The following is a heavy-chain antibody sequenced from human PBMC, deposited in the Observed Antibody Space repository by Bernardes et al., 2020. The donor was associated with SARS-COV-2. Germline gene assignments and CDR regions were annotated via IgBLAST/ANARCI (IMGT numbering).Heavy chain of an antibody. Sequence: SETLSLTCTVSGGSISSYYWSWIRQPPEKGLEWIGYIYYSGSTNYNPSLKSRVTISVDTSKNQFSLKLSSVTAADTAVYYCARDGRGYNWNDVAFDIWGQGTMVTVSS. CDR2: IYYSGST. CDR1: GGSISSYY. D-gene: IGHD1-20*01. CDR3: ARDGRGYNWNDVAFDI. J-gene: IGHJ3*02. V-gene: IGHV4-59*01.